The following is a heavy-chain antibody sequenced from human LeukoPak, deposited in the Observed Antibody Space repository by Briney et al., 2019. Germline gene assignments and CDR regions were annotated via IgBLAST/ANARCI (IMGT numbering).Heavy chain of an antibody. CDR2: IYPRDSRT. CDR1: GYRFNAYW. D-gene: IGHD2-2*01. J-gene: IGHJ4*02. Sequence: GESLKISCKGSGYRFNAYWIAWVRQMPGKGLEWMGVIYPRDSRTTYSPSFQDQVTISADKSISTAYLQWTSLKASDTAMYYCARHLSDITSSPNYWGPGTLVTDSS. V-gene: IGHV5-51*01. CDR3: ARHLSDITSSPNY.